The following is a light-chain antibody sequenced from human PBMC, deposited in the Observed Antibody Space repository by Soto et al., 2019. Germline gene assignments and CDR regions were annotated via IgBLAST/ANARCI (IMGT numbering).Light chain of an antibody. Sequence: QLVLTQSTSASASLGASVNLTCTLSSGHSNYAIAWHQQQPEKGPRYFMNVNSDGSHTKGDGIPDRFSGSSSGADRYLTXXXLXXXDXXDYYCQTWGTGIPVFGGGTKVTVL. CDR3: QTWGTGIPV. V-gene: IGLV4-69*02. CDR2: VNSDGSH. J-gene: IGLJ3*02. CDR1: SGHSNYA.